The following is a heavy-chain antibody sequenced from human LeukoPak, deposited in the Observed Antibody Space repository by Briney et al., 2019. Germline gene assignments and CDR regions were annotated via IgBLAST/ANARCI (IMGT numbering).Heavy chain of an antibody. CDR3: ARTYYYDSSGYLKRDAFDI. CDR1: GGSISSGGYY. V-gene: IGHV4-31*03. Sequence: SETLSLTCTVSGGSISSGGYYWSWIRQHPGKGLEWIGYIYYSGSTFYNPSLKSRVTISVDTSKNQFSLKLSSVTAADTAVYYCARTYYYDSSGYLKRDAFDIWGQGTMVTVSS. J-gene: IGHJ3*02. CDR2: IYYSGST. D-gene: IGHD3-22*01.